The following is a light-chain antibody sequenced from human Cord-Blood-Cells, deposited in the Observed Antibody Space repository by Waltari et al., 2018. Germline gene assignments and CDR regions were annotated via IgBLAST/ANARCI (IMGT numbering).Light chain of an antibody. J-gene: IGLJ2*01. CDR2: EVS. Sequence: QSALTQPSSVSVSAGQSITISCTGTSRDDGKYNLVPWYQQHPGKASELMIYEVSQRPSGVSNRFSGSKSGNTAYLTITGLQAEDVADYSCWSYAGRVVFGGGTKLTDL. CDR1: SRDDGKYNL. CDR3: WSYAGRVV. V-gene: IGLV2-23*02.